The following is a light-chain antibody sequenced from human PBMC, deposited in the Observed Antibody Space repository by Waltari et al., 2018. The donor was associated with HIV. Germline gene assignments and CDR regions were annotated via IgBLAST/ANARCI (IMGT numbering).Light chain of an antibody. CDR2: DSY. J-gene: IGLJ2*01. Sequence: QSVLTQPPSVSAAPGQKVSISCSGSDSNIGNNYVSWYQQLPGTAPKLLIYDSYKRPSGIPARFSGSKSGTSATLGIAGLQTGDEAYYYCATWDASLTVVFGGGTKLTVL. CDR3: ATWDASLTVV. V-gene: IGLV1-51*01. CDR1: DSNIGNNY.